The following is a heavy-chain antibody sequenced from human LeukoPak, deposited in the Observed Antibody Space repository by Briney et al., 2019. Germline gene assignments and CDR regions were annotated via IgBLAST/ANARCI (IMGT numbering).Heavy chain of an antibody. CDR1: GFTFSSYS. CDR3: AREGESSWYDHDNWFDP. D-gene: IGHD6-13*01. Sequence: PGGSLRLSCAASGFTFSSYSMNWVRQAPGKGLEWVSSISSSSSYIYYADSMKGRFTISRDNAKNSLYLQMNSLRAEDTAVYYCAREGESSWYDHDNWFDPWGQGTLVTVSS. V-gene: IGHV3-21*01. J-gene: IGHJ5*02. CDR2: ISSSSSYI.